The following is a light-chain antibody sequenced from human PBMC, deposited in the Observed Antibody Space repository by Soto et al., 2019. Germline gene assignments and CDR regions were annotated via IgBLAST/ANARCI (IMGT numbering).Light chain of an antibody. CDR2: KVS. J-gene: IGKJ2*01. CDR3: MHGTHWPPYT. CDR1: QSLAYSDGNTY. V-gene: IGKV2-30*01. Sequence: DVVMTQSPLSLPVTLGQPASISCRSSQSLAYSDGNTYLNWFQQRPGQSPRRLIYKVSNRDSGVPDRFSGSESGTDFTLKISRVEAEDVGVDYCMHGTHWPPYTFGQGTKLEIK.